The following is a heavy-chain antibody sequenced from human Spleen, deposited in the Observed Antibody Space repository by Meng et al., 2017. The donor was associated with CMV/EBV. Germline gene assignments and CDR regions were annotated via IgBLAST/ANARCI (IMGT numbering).Heavy chain of an antibody. CDR1: GFSFRDYA. CDR2: ISYEGSNK. J-gene: IGHJ4*02. V-gene: IGHV3-30*03. Sequence: GGSLRLSCAASGFSFRDYAMHWVPQAPGKGLEWLAIISYEGSNKYYGDSVKGRFTTSRDNSKNTLFLQMNSLRVEDTAVYYCARELRDDYTWGFFDYWGQGTLVTVSS. CDR3: ARELRDDYTWGFFDY. D-gene: IGHD5-24*01.